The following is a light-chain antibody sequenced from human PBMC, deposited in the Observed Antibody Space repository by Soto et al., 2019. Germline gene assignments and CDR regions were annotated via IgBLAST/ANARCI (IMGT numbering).Light chain of an antibody. J-gene: IGKJ1*01. CDR3: RIYNSASLCA. CDR2: AAS. CDR1: QGISNY. Sequence: DSHLTQSPSSLSASVGDRVTITCRASQGISNYLAWYQLKPGKVPDLLIDAASTLQSGVPSRFSGSGSGTDFTLTISSLQPEDVAAYYCRIYNSASLCAFGEGTKVDI. V-gene: IGKV1-27*01.